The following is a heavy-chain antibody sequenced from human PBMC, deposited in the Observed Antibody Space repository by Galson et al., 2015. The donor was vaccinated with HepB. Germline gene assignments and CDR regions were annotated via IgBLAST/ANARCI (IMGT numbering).Heavy chain of an antibody. Sequence: SLRLSCAASGFTFSSYSMNWVRQAPGKGLEWVSSISSSSSYIYYADSVKGRFTISRDNAKNSLYLQMNSLRAEDTAVYYCARVIYERRYCSGGSCYSLDYWGQGTLVTVSS. V-gene: IGHV3-21*01. CDR2: ISSSSSYI. J-gene: IGHJ4*02. CDR3: ARVIYERRYCSGGSCYSLDY. CDR1: GFTFSSYS. D-gene: IGHD2-15*01.